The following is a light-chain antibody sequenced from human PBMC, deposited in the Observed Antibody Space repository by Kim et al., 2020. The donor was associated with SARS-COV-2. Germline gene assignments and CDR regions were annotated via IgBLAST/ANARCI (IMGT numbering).Light chain of an antibody. J-gene: IGKJ2*01. CDR2: DAS. CDR1: QSVHSY. V-gene: IGKV3-11*01. Sequence: EIVLTQSPAILSLSPGERGTISCRADQSVHSYLGWYQQKPGQAPRLLIYDASNRATGVPARFSGSGSGTDFTLTISSPEADDSAVYYCQQRYSWPLAFSQGTKLEI. CDR3: QQRYSWPLA.